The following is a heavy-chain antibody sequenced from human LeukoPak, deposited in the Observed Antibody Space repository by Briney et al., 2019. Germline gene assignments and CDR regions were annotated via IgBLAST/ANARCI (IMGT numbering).Heavy chain of an antibody. J-gene: IGHJ4*02. CDR1: GFTFSRYA. V-gene: IGHV3-64*01. D-gene: IGHD6-6*01. CDR3: ATTKARGFDY. CDR2: ISSNGGST. Sequence: GGSLRLSCAASGFTFSRYAMHWVRQAPGKGLEYVSAISSNGGSTYYANSVKGRFTISRDNSKNTLYLQMGSLRAEDMAVYYCATTKARGFDYWGQGTLVTVSS.